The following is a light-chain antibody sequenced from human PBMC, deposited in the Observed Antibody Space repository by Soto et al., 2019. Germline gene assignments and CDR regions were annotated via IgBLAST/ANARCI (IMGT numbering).Light chain of an antibody. Sequence: VLTQSPGTLSLSPGERATLPCRASQSVSGHLAWYQQKPGQAPRLLIYDASTRATGIPARFSGRGSGADFTLTISSLQSEDFAIYYCQQYNNWPWTFGQGTKVDIK. CDR3: QQYNNWPWT. V-gene: IGKV3-15*01. CDR1: QSVSGH. CDR2: DAS. J-gene: IGKJ1*01.